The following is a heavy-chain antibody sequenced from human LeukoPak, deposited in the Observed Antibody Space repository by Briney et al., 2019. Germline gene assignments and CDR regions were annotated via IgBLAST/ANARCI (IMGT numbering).Heavy chain of an antibody. D-gene: IGHD2-8*01. CDR2: IYRDGNT. CDR1: GGSISSGNW. V-gene: IGHV4-4*02. J-gene: IGHJ4*02. Sequence: PSGTLSLTCVVSGGSISSGNWWSWVRQSPEKGLAWIAEIYRDGNTNYNPSLKSRATISVDTSINQFSLKLTSVTAADTAMYYCGRNGAYCVDYWGQGTLVTVSS. CDR3: GRNGAYCVDY.